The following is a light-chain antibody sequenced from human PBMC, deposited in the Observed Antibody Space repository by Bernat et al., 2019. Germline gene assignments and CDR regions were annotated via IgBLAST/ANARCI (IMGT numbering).Light chain of an antibody. J-gene: IGKJ2*01. V-gene: IGKV2-40*01. Sequence: DIVMTQTPVSLPVTPGEPASISCRSSQSLCDSDDGNIHLDWYLQRPGQSPHRLIYTVSHRAAGVPDRFSASGSDTEFTLKISSVEAEDIGIYYCMKRLEFPLTVGQGTKLDLK. CDR2: TVS. CDR1: QSLCDSDDGNIH. CDR3: MKRLEFPLT.